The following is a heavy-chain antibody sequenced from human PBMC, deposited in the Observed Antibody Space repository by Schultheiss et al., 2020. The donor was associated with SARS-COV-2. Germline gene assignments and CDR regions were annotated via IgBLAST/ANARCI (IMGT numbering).Heavy chain of an antibody. CDR1: GGSFSGYY. Sequence: SQTLSLTCAVYGGSFSGYYWSWIRQPPGKGLEWIGYIYYSGSTNYNPSLKSRVTISVDTSKNQFSLKLSSVTAADTAVYYCARGPWGESKYWGQGTLVTVSS. D-gene: IGHD3-16*01. CDR3: ARGPWGESKY. J-gene: IGHJ4*02. CDR2: IYYSGST. V-gene: IGHV4-59*01.